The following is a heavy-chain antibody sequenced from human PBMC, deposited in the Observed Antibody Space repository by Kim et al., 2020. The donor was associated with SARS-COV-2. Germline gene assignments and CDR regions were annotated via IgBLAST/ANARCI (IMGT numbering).Heavy chain of an antibody. V-gene: IGHV3-49*04. Sequence: GGSLRLSCTPSGFTFADYAMTWVRQAPGKGLEWVGCIRSNAYGGTTEYAASVKGRFTLSRDDSKSIAYLQMNSLKTEDTAVYYCTRGRWELPHWGQGTLV. D-gene: IGHD1-26*01. CDR3: TRGRWELPH. CDR1: GFTFADYA. J-gene: IGHJ4*02. CDR2: IRSNAYGGTT.